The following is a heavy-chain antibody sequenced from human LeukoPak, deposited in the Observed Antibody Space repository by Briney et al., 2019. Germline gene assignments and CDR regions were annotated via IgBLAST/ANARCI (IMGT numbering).Heavy chain of an antibody. V-gene: IGHV3-48*04. CDR2: ISSSSSTI. J-gene: IGHJ3*02. Sequence: QPGGSLRLSCAASGFTFSSYWMSWVRQAPGKGLEWVSYISSSSSTIYYADSVKGRFTISRDNAKNSLYLQMNSLRAEDTAVYYCARESQGALDAFDIWGQGTMVTVSS. D-gene: IGHD1-26*01. CDR1: GFTFSSYW. CDR3: ARESQGALDAFDI.